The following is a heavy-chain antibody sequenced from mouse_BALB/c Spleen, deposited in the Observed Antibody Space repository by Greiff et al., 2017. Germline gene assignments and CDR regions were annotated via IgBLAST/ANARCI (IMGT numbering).Heavy chain of an antibody. D-gene: IGHD2-14*01. CDR1: GFAFSSYD. CDR2: ISSGGGST. J-gene: IGHJ3*01. Sequence: EVQVVESGGGLVKPGGSLKLSCAASGFAFSSYDMSWVRQTPEKRLEWVAYISSGGGSTYYPDTVKGRFTISRDNAKNTLYRQMGSLKSEDTAMYYCARLGVRRAWFAYWGQGTLVTVSA. CDR3: ARLGVRRAWFAY. V-gene: IGHV5-12-1*01.